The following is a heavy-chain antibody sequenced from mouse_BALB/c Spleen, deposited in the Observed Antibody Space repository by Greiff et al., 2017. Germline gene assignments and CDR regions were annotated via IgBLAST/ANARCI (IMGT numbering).Heavy chain of an antibody. D-gene: IGHD2-3*01. CDR1: GYTFTSYW. CDR3: ASGDDGYSVPY. V-gene: IGHV1-87*01. J-gene: IGHJ4*01. Sequence: QVQLQQSGAELARPGASVKLSCKASGYTFTSYWMQWVKQRPGQGLEWIGAIYPGDGDTRYTQKFKGKATLTADKSSSTAYMQLSSLASEDSAVYYCASGDDGYSVPYWGQGTSVTVSS. CDR2: IYPGDGDT.